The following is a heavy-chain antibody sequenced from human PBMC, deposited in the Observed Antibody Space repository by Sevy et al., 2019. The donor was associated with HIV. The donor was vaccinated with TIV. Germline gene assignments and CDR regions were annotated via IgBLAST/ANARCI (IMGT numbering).Heavy chain of an antibody. J-gene: IGHJ4*02. CDR3: ARGDYYGSLYYFDY. CDR1: GFTFNYYF. Sequence: GGSLRLSCAASGFTFNYYFMNWVRQAPGKGLEWVSYISSHSSYIHYADSVKGRFPISRDNAKNSLFLQMDSLRADDTAVYYCARGDYYGSLYYFDYWGQGALVTVSS. D-gene: IGHD3-10*01. V-gene: IGHV3-21*01. CDR2: ISSHSSYI.